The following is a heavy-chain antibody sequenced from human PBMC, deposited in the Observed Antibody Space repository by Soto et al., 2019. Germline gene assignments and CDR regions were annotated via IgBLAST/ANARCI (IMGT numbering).Heavy chain of an antibody. V-gene: IGHV1-69*13. CDR1: GGTFSSSA. CDR3: ARDLPPPYYDILTGYYMGYYYYGMDV. D-gene: IGHD3-9*01. J-gene: IGHJ6*02. Sequence: SVKVSCKASGGTFSSSAISWGRQAPGQGLEWMGGIIPIFGTANYAQKFQGRVTITADESTSTAYMELSSLRSEDTAVYYCARDLPPPYYDILTGYYMGYYYYGMDVWGQGTTVTVSS. CDR2: IIPIFGTA.